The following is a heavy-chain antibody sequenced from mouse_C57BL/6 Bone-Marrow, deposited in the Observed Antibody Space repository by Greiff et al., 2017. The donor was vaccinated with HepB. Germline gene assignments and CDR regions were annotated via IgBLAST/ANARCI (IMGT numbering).Heavy chain of an antibody. CDR1: GYTFTSYT. V-gene: IGHV1-4*01. Sequence: QVQLQQSGAELARPGASVKMSCKASGYTFTSYTMHWVKQRPGQGLEWIGYINPSSGYTKYNQKFKDKATLTADKSSSTAYMQLSSLTYEDSAVYYCASMVNWYFDVWGTGTTVTVSS. J-gene: IGHJ1*03. D-gene: IGHD2-2*01. CDR3: ASMVNWYFDV. CDR2: INPSSGYT.